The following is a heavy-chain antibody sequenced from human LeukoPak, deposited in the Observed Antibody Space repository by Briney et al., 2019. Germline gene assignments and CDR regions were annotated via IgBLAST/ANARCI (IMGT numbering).Heavy chain of an antibody. J-gene: IGHJ4*02. D-gene: IGHD6-19*01. CDR3: AKDRVLEYSSGWYYFDY. V-gene: IGHV3-30*18. CDR1: GFTFSSYG. CDR2: ISYDGSNK. Sequence: GRSLRLSCAASGFTFSSYGMHWVRQAPGKGLEWVAVISYDGSNKYYADSVKGRFTISRDNSKNTLYLQMNSLRAEDTAVYYCAKDRVLEYSSGWYYFDYWGQGTLVTVSS.